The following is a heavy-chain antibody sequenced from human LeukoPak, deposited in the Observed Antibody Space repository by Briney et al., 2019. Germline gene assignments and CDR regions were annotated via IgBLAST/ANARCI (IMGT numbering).Heavy chain of an antibody. V-gene: IGHV1-8*01. D-gene: IGHD7-27*01. J-gene: IGHJ4*02. CDR1: GYTFANCD. CDR3: VSNPPATGDFNY. CDR2: MSPNSGNT. Sequence: ASVKVSCKTSGYTFANCDINWVRQTTGQGREWMGWMSPNSGNTGYAQNFQGRFAMTRDTSISTVYMELSSLSSEDTAVYYCVSNPPATGDFNYWGQGTLVTVSS.